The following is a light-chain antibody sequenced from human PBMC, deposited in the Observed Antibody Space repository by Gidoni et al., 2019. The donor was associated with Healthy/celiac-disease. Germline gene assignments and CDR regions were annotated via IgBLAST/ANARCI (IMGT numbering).Light chain of an antibody. CDR1: QGISSA. J-gene: IGKJ4*01. CDR3: QQFNSYPPT. CDR2: DAS. V-gene: IGKV1-13*02. Sequence: AIQLTQSPSSLSASVGDRVTITCRASQGISSALACYQQKPGKAPKLLIYDASSLESGVPSRLSGSGSGTDFTLTISSRQPEDFATYYCQQFNSYPPTFGGGTKVEIK.